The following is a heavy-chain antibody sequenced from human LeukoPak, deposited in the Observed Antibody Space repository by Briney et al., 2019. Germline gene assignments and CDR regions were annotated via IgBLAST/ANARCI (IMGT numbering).Heavy chain of an antibody. J-gene: IGHJ4*02. Sequence: GGSLRLSCAASGFTFSSYSMNWVRQAPGKGLEWLSYISSSGTTIYYADSVKGRFTVSRDNAKNSLYLQMNSLRAEDTAVYYCARGKQWLLPNYFDYWGQGTLVTVSS. D-gene: IGHD6-19*01. CDR2: ISSSGTTI. V-gene: IGHV3-48*04. CDR1: GFTFSSYS. CDR3: ARGKQWLLPNYFDY.